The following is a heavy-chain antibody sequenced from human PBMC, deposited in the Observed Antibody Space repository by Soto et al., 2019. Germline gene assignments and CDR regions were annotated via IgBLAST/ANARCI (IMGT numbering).Heavy chain of an antibody. V-gene: IGHV3-23*01. Sequence: PGGSLRLSCAASGFTFSGYAMSWVRQAPGKGLEWVSAISGSGGSTYYADSVKGRFTISRDNSKNTLYLQMNSLRAEDTAVYYCATYYGSGSYYNRDYWGQGTLVTVSS. J-gene: IGHJ4*02. CDR1: GFTFSGYA. D-gene: IGHD3-10*01. CDR3: ATYYGSGSYYNRDY. CDR2: ISGSGGST.